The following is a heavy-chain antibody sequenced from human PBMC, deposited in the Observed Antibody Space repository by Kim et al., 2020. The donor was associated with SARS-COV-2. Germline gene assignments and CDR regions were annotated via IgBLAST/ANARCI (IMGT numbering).Heavy chain of an antibody. CDR1: GFTFSSYG. V-gene: IGHV3-30*18. Sequence: GGSLRLSCAASGFTFSSYGMHWVRQAPGKGLEWVAVISYDGSNKYYADSVKGRFTISRDNSKNTLYLQMNSLRAEDTAVYYCAKREGSWYGYYYYGMDVWGQGTTVTVSS. J-gene: IGHJ6*02. D-gene: IGHD6-13*01. CDR2: ISYDGSNK. CDR3: AKREGSWYGYYYYGMDV.